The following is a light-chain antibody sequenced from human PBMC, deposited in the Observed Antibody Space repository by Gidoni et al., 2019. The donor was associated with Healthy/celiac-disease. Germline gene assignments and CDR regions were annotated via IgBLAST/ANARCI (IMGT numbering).Light chain of an antibody. CDR1: QSVSSN. CDR3: QQYNNWPPEFT. CDR2: GAS. V-gene: IGKV3-15*01. Sequence: EIVMTQSPATLSVSPGERATLSCRASQSVSSNLAWYQQKPGQAPRLLIYGASTRATGIPARFSGSGSGTEFTLTISSLQSEDFAVYYCQQYNNWPPEFTFXPXTKVXIK. J-gene: IGKJ3*01.